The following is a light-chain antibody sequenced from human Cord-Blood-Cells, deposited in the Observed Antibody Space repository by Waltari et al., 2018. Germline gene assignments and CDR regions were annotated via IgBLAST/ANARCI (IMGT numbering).Light chain of an antibody. CDR2: RNN. CDR3: AAWDDSLSGPV. V-gene: IGLV1-47*01. Sequence: QSVLTQPPSPSGTPGQTVTSSCSASSSNIASNYVYWYQQHPGTAPKLLIYRNNQRPSGVPDRFSGSKSGTSASLAISGLRSEDEADYYCAAWDDSLSGPVFGGGTKLTVL. J-gene: IGLJ2*01. CDR1: SSNIASNY.